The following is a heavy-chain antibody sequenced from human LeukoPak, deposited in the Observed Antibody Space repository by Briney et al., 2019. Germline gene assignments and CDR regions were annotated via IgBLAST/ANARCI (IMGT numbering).Heavy chain of an antibody. CDR2: INPNSGGT. CDR3: ARDLNRQDDYGAY. V-gene: IGHV1-2*02. J-gene: IGHJ4*02. Sequence: GASVKVSCKASGYTFTGYYMHWVRQAPGQGLEWMGWINPNSGGTNYAQKFQGRVTMTRDTSISTAYMELSRLRSDDTAVYYCARDLNRQDDYGAYWGQGTLVTVSS. CDR1: GYTFTGYY.